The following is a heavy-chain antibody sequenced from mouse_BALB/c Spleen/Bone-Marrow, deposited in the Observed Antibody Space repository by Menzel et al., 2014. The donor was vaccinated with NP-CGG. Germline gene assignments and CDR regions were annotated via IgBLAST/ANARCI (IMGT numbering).Heavy chain of an antibody. CDR2: SWAGGST. V-gene: IGHV2-9*02. CDR1: GFSLTIYG. J-gene: IGHJ4*01. CDR3: AREGYDHAMDY. D-gene: IGHD2-14*01. Sequence: VKLLESGPGLVAPSQSLSNTCTVSGFSLTIYGVHWVRQPPGKGLEWLGVSWAGGSTSYNSALLSRLTISKDISKSQVFLKMNSLQTDDTAMYYCAREGYDHAMDYWGQGTSVTVSS.